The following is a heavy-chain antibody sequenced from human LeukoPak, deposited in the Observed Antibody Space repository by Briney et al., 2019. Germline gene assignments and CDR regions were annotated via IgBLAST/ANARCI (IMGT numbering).Heavy chain of an antibody. CDR2: ISGGGGST. V-gene: IGHV3-43*02. J-gene: IGHJ6*03. CDR3: AKDIRDYYYMDV. Sequence: PGGSLRLSCAASGFTFDDYAMHWVRQAPGKGLEWVSLISGGGGSTYYADSVKGRFTISRDNSKNSLYLQMNSLRTEDTALYYCAKDIRDYYYMDVWGKGTTVTVSS. CDR1: GFTFDDYA.